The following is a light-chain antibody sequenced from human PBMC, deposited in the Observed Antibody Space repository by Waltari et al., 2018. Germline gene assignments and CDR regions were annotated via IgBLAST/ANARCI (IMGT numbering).Light chain of an antibody. V-gene: IGKV1-13*02. Sequence: AIQLTQSPSSLSASVGDRVTLTCRASQGFKSALAWYQQKPGRAPKLLIYDASRLESGVPSRFSGSGSQTDFTLTITNLQPEDFATYYCQQFNTYLVTFGQGTRLEIK. J-gene: IGKJ5*01. CDR1: QGFKSA. CDR3: QQFNTYLVT. CDR2: DAS.